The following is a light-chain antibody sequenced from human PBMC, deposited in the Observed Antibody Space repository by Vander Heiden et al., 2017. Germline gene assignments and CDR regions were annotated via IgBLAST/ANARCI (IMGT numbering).Light chain of an antibody. CDR2: DNS. CDR3: QVWDSSSDHPYV. CDR1: NIGRKR. V-gene: IGLV3-21*02. Sequence: SYVLTQPHSVSVAPGQTARIPRGGNNIGRKRGHWYQQMPGQAPVLVVYDNSARPSGFPERFSGSNSGNTATLTISRVEAGDEADYSCQVWDSSSDHPYVFGTGTKVTVL. J-gene: IGLJ1*01.